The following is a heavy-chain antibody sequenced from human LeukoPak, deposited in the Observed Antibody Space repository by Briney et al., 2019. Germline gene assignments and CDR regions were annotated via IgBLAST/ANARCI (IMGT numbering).Heavy chain of an antibody. CDR1: GFTFSSYA. CDR2: ISYDGSNK. Sequence: GRSLRLSCAASGFTFSSYAMHWVRQAPGKGLEWVAVISYDGSNKYYADSVKGRFTISRDNSKNTLYLQMNSLRAEDTAVYYCVREVSATFDYWGQGTLVTVSS. D-gene: IGHD6-25*01. V-gene: IGHV3-30-3*01. J-gene: IGHJ4*02. CDR3: VREVSATFDY.